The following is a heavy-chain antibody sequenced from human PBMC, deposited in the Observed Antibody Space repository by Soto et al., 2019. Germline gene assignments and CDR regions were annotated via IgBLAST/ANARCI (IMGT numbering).Heavy chain of an antibody. CDR2: ISAYNGNT. J-gene: IGHJ5*02. Sequence: ASVEVSCKASGFTFTSYGIRWVRQAPGQRLEWMGWISAYNGNTNYAQKLQGRVTMTTDTSTSTAYMELRSLRSDDTAVYYCARDYNDYIWGSYRYLPWFDPWGQGTLVTVSS. CDR3: ARDYNDYIWGSYRYLPWFDP. V-gene: IGHV1-18*01. D-gene: IGHD3-16*02. CDR1: GFTFTSYG.